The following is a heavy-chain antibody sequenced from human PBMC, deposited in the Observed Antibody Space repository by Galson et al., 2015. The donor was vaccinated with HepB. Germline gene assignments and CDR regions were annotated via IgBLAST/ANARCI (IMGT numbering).Heavy chain of an antibody. Sequence: SLRLSCAASGFTFSSYGIHWVRQAPGKGLEWVAVISYDGSNKYYADSVKGRFTISRDNSKNTLYLQMNSLRAEDTAGYYCAAGRPPRIAARPVYYYGMDVWGQGTTVTVSS. CDR2: ISYDGSNK. CDR1: GFTFSSYG. V-gene: IGHV3-30*03. J-gene: IGHJ6*02. CDR3: AAGRPPRIAARPVYYYGMDV. D-gene: IGHD6-6*01.